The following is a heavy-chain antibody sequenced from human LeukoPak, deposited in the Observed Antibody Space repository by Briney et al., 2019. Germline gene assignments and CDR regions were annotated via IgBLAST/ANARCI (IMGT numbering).Heavy chain of an antibody. Sequence: PSETLSLTCNVSGGSIRGYYWSWIRQSPEKGLEWIGYIYSSGSTNYNPSLKSRVTISVDTSKNQFSLKLSSVTAADTAVYYCATQVSSSWYNWFDPWGQGTLVTVSS. D-gene: IGHD6-13*01. CDR3: ATQVSSSWYNWFDP. CDR1: GGSIRGYY. J-gene: IGHJ5*02. V-gene: IGHV4-4*08. CDR2: IYSSGST.